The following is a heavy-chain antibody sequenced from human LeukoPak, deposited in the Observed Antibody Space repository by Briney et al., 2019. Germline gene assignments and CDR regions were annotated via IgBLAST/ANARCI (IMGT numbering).Heavy chain of an antibody. V-gene: IGHV1-2*02. Sequence: GASVKVSCKASGYTFTGYYMHWVRQAPGQVLEWMGWINPNSGGTNYAQKFQGRVTMTRDTSISTAYMELSRLRSDDTAVYYCARASKTHSSGYYYLHYWGQGTLVTVSS. CDR1: GYTFTGYY. D-gene: IGHD3-22*01. CDR2: INPNSGGT. CDR3: ARASKTHSSGYYYLHY. J-gene: IGHJ4*02.